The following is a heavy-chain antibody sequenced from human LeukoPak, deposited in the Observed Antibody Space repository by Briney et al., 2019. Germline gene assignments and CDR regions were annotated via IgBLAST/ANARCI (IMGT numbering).Heavy chain of an antibody. V-gene: IGHV4-34*01. CDR3: ARTQYYYDSSGYNY. D-gene: IGHD3-22*01. J-gene: IGHJ4*02. Sequence: SETLSLTCTVSGGSISSYYWSWIRQPPGKGLEWIGEINHSGSTNYNPTLKSRVTISVDTSKNQFSLKLSSVTAADTAVYYCARTQYYYDSSGYNYWGQGTLVTVSS. CDR1: GGSISSYY. CDR2: INHSGST.